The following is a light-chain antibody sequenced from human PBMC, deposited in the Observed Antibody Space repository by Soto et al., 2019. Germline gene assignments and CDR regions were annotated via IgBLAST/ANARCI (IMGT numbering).Light chain of an antibody. V-gene: IGKV3-20*01. CDR1: QSVSSY. Sequence: TQSPGTLSLSPGERATLSCRASQSVSSYLAWYQQKPGQAPRLLIYGASSRATGIPDRFSGSGSGTDFTLTISRLEPEDFAVYYCQQYGSSPWTFGQGTKVDIK. CDR2: GAS. J-gene: IGKJ1*01. CDR3: QQYGSSPWT.